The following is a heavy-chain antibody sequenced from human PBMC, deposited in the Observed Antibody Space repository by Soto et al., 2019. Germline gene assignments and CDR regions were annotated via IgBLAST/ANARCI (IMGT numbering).Heavy chain of an antibody. Sequence: SETLSLTCAVYGGPFSGYYWSWIRQPPGKGLEWIGEINHSGSTNYNPSLKSRVTISVDTSKNQFSLKLSSVTAADTAVYYCARAPGIAVDRLRIVARRWFDPWGQGTLVTVSS. CDR1: GGPFSGYY. J-gene: IGHJ5*02. CDR3: ARAPGIAVDRLRIVARRWFDP. V-gene: IGHV4-34*01. CDR2: INHSGST. D-gene: IGHD6-19*01.